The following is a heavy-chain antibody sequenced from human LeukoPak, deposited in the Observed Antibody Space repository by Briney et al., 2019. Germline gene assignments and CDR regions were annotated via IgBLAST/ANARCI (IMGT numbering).Heavy chain of an antibody. CDR3: ALGYGSGSYYQFDY. J-gene: IGHJ4*02. CDR2: INAYNGNT. D-gene: IGHD3-10*01. V-gene: IGHV1-18*01. CDR1: GYTFTSYG. Sequence: ASVKVSCKASGYTFTSYGISWVRQAPGQGLEWMGWINAYNGNTNYAQKLQGRVTMTTDTSTSTAYMELRSLRSDDTAVYYCALGYGSGSYYQFDYWGQGTLVTVSS.